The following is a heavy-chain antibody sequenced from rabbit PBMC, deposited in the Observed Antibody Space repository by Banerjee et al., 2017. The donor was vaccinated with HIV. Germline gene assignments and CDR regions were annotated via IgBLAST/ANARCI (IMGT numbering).Heavy chain of an antibody. CDR3: ARDLAGVIGWNFNL. Sequence: QEQLEESGGDLVKPEGSLTLSCKASGSDISSYHMGWVRQAPGRGLEWIGDIYTGSGNTYYASWAKGRFTISKTSSTTVTLQMTSLTAADTATYFCARDLAGVIGWNFNLWGPGTLVTVS. CDR2: IYTGSGNT. V-gene: IGHV1S45*01. J-gene: IGHJ4*01. CDR1: GSDISSYH. D-gene: IGHD4-1*01.